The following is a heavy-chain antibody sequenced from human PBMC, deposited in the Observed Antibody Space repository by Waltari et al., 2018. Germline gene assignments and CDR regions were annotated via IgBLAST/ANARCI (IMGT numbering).Heavy chain of an antibody. J-gene: IGHJ6*02. CDR3: ARDYCDRTNCHGMDV. CDR1: GFTFSSYA. Sequence: QVQLVESGGGVVQPGRSLRLSCVASGFTFSSYAMHGVRQAPCKGLDWGVVISYNGRNIYYLDSVKGRFTISRDNSKKMLYMQMNSLRTEDTAIYYCARDYCDRTNCHGMDVWGQGTTVTVS. V-gene: IGHV3-30*04. CDR2: ISYNGRNI. D-gene: IGHD3-22*01.